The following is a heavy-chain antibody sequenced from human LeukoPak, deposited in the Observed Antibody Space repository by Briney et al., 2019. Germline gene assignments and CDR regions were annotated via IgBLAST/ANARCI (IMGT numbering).Heavy chain of an antibody. CDR3: ARERDGRFFDY. Sequence: GGSLRLSCTVSGLTFRSFWMSWVRQAPGKGLEWVANINQEGTERYFVDSVRGRFTISKDNAKNSLHLQMNTLTAEDTAVYYCARERDGRFFDYWGHGTLVTASS. CDR2: INQEGTER. CDR1: GLTFRSFW. D-gene: IGHD5-24*01. J-gene: IGHJ4*01. V-gene: IGHV3-7*01.